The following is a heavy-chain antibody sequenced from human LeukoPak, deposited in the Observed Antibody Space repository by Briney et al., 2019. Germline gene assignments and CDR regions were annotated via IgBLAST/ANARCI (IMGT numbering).Heavy chain of an antibody. CDR3: ARDPADWDWFDP. V-gene: IGHV3-21*01. Sequence: GGSLRLSCAASGFTFSSYSMNWVRQAPGKGLEWVSSISSSSSYIYYAASVKGRFTISRDNAKNSLYLQMNSLRAEDTAVYYCARDPADWDWFDPWGQGTLVTVSS. CDR1: GFTFSSYS. CDR2: ISSSSSYI. D-gene: IGHD2-21*01. J-gene: IGHJ5*02.